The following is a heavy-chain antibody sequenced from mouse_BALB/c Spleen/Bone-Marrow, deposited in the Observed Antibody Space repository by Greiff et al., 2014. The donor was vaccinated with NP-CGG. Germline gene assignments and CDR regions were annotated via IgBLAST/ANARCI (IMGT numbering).Heavy chain of an antibody. V-gene: IGHV14-3*02. Sequence: VQLQQSGAELVKPGASVKLSCTASGFNIKDTYMHWVKQRPEQGLEWIGRIDPANGNTKYDPKFQGKATITADKSSNTAYLQHLSLTSEDTAVYYCAICDYGSSGFAYWGQGTLLTVSA. CDR3: AICDYGSSGFAY. D-gene: IGHD1-1*01. CDR2: IDPANGNT. J-gene: IGHJ3*01. CDR1: GFNIKDTY.